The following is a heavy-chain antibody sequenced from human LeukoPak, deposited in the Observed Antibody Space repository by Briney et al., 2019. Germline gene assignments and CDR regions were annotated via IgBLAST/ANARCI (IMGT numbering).Heavy chain of an antibody. CDR1: GFTFNTYA. CDR2: ISSSGGST. V-gene: IGHV3-23*01. D-gene: IGHD3-16*01. J-gene: IGHJ4*02. Sequence: GGSLRLSCAASGFTFNTYAMSWVRQAPGKGLEWGSAISSSGGSTFHADSVKGRFTISRDNSKNTLHLQMNSLRAEDTAVYYCAKGGDLITYFDYWGQGTLVTVSS. CDR3: AKGGDLITYFDY.